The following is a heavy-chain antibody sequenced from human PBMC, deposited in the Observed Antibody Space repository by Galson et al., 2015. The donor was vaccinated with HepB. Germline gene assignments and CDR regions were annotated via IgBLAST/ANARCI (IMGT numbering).Heavy chain of an antibody. V-gene: IGHV1-69*04. CDR3: ATMGGYSGYDFTSM. J-gene: IGHJ4*02. CDR1: GDTISSQA. D-gene: IGHD5-12*01. Sequence: SVKVSCKASGDTISSQAINWVRQAPGQGLEWMGRIIPILGTAKYAHKFQGRVTITAHKSTNTAYMELSSLRSEDTAVYYCATMGGYSGYDFTSMWGQGTLVTVSS. CDR2: IIPILGTA.